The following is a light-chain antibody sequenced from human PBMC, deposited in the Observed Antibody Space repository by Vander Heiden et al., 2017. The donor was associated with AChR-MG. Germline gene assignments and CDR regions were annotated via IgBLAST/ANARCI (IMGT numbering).Light chain of an antibody. CDR2: RNT. J-gene: IGLJ2*01. CDR1: SSNLGAGYD. V-gene: IGLV1-40*01. CDR3: QSYDIGLNVL. Sequence: QSVLTQPPSVSGAPGQRVTIPCTGSSSNLGAGYDVHWYQHLPGTAPKLLIYRNTNRPSGVPDRFSGSKSGTSASLAITGLQAEDEADYFCQSYDIGLNVLFGGGTKLTVL.